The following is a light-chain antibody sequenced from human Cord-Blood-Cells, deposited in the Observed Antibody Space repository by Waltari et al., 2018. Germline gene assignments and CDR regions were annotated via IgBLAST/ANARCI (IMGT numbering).Light chain of an antibody. CDR2: EVS. V-gene: IGLV2-8*01. CDR3: SSYAGSNNLV. Sequence: QSALTQPPSASGSPGQSVPISCTGTSSYVGGYNYVSWYQQHPGKAPNLMIYEVSKRPSGVPDRFSGSKSGNTASLTVSGLQAEDEADYYCSSYAGSNNLVFGGGTKLTVL. J-gene: IGLJ2*01. CDR1: SSYVGGYNY.